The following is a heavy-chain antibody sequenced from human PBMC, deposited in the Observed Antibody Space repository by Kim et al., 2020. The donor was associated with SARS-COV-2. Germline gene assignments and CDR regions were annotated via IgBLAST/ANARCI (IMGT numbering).Heavy chain of an antibody. CDR3: VKYYVFCSSWIRGDS. CDR1: GFTFKDYG. J-gene: IGHJ5*01. Sequence: GGSLRLSCAASGFTFKDYGMGWVRQAPGKGLQWVSTISSGGSEKYYADSVKGRFSISRDNSKNTVYLQMNSLRVEDTAVYYCVKYYVFCSSWIRGDSWGRGTLVTVSS. D-gene: IGHD3-3*01. V-gene: IGHV3-23*01. CDR2: ISSGGSEK.